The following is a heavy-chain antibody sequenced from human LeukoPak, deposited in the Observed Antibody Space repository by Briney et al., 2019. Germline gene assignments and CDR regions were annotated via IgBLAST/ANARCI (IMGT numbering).Heavy chain of an antibody. Sequence: SETLSLTCSVSGGSISGHYWSWIRQSPGKGLEWIGYIRYAGSTNYNPSLNSRVTMSVDTPHNQFSLRLTSVTAADTAVYYCARLHALGAEEFDPWGQGALVTVSS. J-gene: IGHJ5*02. CDR3: ARLHALGAEEFDP. CDR2: IRYAGST. CDR1: GGSISGHY. V-gene: IGHV4-59*11. D-gene: IGHD3-16*01.